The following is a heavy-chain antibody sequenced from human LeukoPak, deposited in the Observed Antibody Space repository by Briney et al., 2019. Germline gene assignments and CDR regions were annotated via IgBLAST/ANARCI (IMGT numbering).Heavy chain of an antibody. D-gene: IGHD2-2*01. V-gene: IGHV3-7*01. J-gene: IGHJ4*02. CDR1: GFTFSSYW. CDR3: ARDRPYGSSKFDY. Sequence: GGSLRLSCAASGFTFSSYWMSWVRQAPGKGLEWVANIKQDGSEKYYVDSVKGRFTISRDNAKNSLYLQMNSLRAEDTAVYYCARDRPYGSSKFDYWGQGTLVTVSS. CDR2: IKQDGSEK.